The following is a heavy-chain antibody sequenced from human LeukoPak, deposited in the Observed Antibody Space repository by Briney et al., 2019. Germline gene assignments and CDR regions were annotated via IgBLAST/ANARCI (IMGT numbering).Heavy chain of an antibody. Sequence: SETLSLTCTVSGASITSSSYYWGWIRQAPGKGLEWIGNMDYSGTTYYSPYLNSRVIISVDTSKNKFSLELKSVTAADTAVYYCARMVHNFDDVWGSYRSTGFDYWGQGVLVTVSS. CDR1: GASITSSSYY. CDR2: MDYSGTT. D-gene: IGHD3-16*02. J-gene: IGHJ4*02. CDR3: ARMVHNFDDVWGSYRSTGFDY. V-gene: IGHV4-39*01.